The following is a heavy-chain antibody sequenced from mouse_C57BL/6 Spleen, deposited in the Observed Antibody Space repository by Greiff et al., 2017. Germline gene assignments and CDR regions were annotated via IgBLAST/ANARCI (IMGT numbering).Heavy chain of an antibody. CDR1: GYTFTDYY. J-gene: IGHJ2*01. V-gene: IGHV1-19*01. D-gene: IGHD2-4*01. CDR3: ARSTMTVYYFDY. Sequence: EVQLQQSGPVLVKPGASVKMSCKASGYTFTDYYMNWVKQSHGKSLEWIGVINPYNGGTSYNQKFKGKATLTVDKSSSTAYMELNSLTSEDSAVYYCARSTMTVYYFDYWGQGTTLTVSS. CDR2: INPYNGGT.